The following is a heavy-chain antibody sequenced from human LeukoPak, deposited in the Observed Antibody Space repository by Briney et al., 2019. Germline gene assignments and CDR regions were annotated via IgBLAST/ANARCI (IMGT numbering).Heavy chain of an antibody. D-gene: IGHD3-10*01. CDR2: ISSSSSYT. CDR3: ARRMVRGVIIPLGVDY. Sequence: GGSLRLSCAASGFTFSDYYMSWIRQAPGKGLEWVSYISSSSSYTNYADSVKGRFTISRDNAKNSLYLQMNSLRAEDTAVYYCARRMVRGVIIPLGVDYWGQGTLVTVSS. V-gene: IGHV3-11*03. J-gene: IGHJ4*02. CDR1: GFTFSDYY.